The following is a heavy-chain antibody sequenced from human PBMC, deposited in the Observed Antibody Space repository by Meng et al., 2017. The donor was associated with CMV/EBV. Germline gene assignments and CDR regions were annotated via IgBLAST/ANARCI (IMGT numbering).Heavy chain of an antibody. D-gene: IGHD2-21*01. Sequence: GGSLRLSCAASGFTFSDYYMSWIRQAPGKGLEWVSYISSSGSTIYYADSAKGRFTISRDNAKNSLYLQMNSLRAEDTAVYYCARALCGGDCYSYYYYYGMDVWGQGTTVTVSS. CDR1: GFTFSDYY. V-gene: IGHV3-11*04. J-gene: IGHJ6*02. CDR2: ISSSGSTI. CDR3: ARALCGGDCYSYYYYYGMDV.